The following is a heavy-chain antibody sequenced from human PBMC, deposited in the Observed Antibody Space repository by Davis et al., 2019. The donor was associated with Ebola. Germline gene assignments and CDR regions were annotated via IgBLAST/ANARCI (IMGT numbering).Heavy chain of an antibody. J-gene: IGHJ4*02. D-gene: IGHD4-17*01. V-gene: IGHV3-7*01. CDR3: ARVSGDGDPDY. CDR1: GFTFSSYG. CDR2: IKQDGSEK. Sequence: GGSLRLSCAASGFTFSSYGMHWVRQAPGKGLEWVANIKQDGSEKYYVDSVKGRFTISRDNAKNTLYLQMNSLRAEDTAVYYCARVSGDGDPDYWGQGTLVTVSS.